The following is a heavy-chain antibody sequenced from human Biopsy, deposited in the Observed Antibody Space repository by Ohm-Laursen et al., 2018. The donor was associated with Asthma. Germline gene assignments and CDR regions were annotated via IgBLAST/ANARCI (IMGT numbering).Heavy chain of an antibody. CDR3: ARHRGYCTGGSCYPDFDY. CDR1: GYTFRSYG. V-gene: IGHV1-18*04. J-gene: IGHJ4*02. D-gene: IGHD2-15*01. CDR2: ISVYNGDT. Sequence: GSSVKVSCKASGYTFRSYGVSWVRQAPGQGLDWMGWISVYNGDTDYAQKLQGRVTMTTDTSTSTAYMELRSLRSDDTAVYYCARHRGYCTGGSCYPDFDYWGQGTLVTVSS.